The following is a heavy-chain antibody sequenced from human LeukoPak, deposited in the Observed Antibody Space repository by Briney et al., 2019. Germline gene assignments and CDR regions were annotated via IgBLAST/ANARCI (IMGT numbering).Heavy chain of an antibody. V-gene: IGHV3-23*01. CDR2: ISGSGGST. J-gene: IGHJ4*02. D-gene: IGHD4-17*01. CDR3: AGEGYGDYEGDY. Sequence: GGSLRLSCAASGFTFSSCGMSWVRQAPGKGLEWVSAISGSGGSTYYADSVKGRFTISRDNAKNSLYLQMNSLRAEDTAVYYCAGEGYGDYEGDYWGQGTLVTVSS. CDR1: GFTFSSCG.